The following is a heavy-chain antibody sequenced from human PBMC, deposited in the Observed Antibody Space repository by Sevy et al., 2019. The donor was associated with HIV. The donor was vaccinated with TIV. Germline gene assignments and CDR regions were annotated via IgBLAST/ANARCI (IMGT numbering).Heavy chain of an antibody. V-gene: IGHV3-53*01. D-gene: IGHD3-3*01. CDR1: GFSVSSNY. J-gene: IGHJ4*02. CDR3: ASTDFWNAYNAY. CDR2: IYSGGST. Sequence: GGSLRLSCAASGFSVSSNYMTWLRLAPGKGLEWVSIIYSGGSTSYVDSVKGRFTISKDDSKNTLYLQMNSLRAEDTAVYYCASTDFWNAYNAYWGQGTLVTVSS.